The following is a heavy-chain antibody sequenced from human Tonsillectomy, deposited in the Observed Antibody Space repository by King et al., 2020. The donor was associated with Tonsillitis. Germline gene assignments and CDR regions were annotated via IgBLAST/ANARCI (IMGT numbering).Heavy chain of an antibody. Sequence: LQLQESGPGLVKPSETLSLTCTVSGGSISSSSYYWGWIRQPPGKGLEWIGSIYYGGSNYYNPSLKSRVTISVETSKSQFSLKLSSVTAADTAVYYCARLGIYDCRIDYWGQGTLVTVSS. D-gene: IGHD3-22*01. CDR2: IYYGGSN. CDR3: ARLGIYDCRIDY. V-gene: IGHV4-39*01. J-gene: IGHJ4*02. CDR1: GGSISSSSYY.